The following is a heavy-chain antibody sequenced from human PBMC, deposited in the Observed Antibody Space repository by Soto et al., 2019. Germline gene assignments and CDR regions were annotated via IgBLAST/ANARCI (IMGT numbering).Heavy chain of an antibody. CDR2: IIPISGTA. CDR1: GSTFSSYT. CDR3: ARGNHRWLQLGYFDL. Sequence: QVQLVQSGAEVKKPGSSVTVSCKACGSTFSSYTISWVRQAPGQGLEWMGGIIPISGTANYAQKFEGRVTITADESTSTAYMELSSLRSEDTAVYYCARGNHRWLQLGYFDLGGRGTLVTVSS. J-gene: IGHJ2*01. V-gene: IGHV1-69*12. D-gene: IGHD5-12*01.